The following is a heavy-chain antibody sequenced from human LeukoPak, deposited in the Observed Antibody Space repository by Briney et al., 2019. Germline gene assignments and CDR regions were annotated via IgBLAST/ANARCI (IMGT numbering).Heavy chain of an antibody. D-gene: IGHD6-13*01. CDR1: GFTFSSYS. CDR2: ISSSSSTI. J-gene: IGHJ4*02. CDR3: ARDWYEWGSGFDY. Sequence: GGSLRLSCAASGFTFSSYSMNWVRQAPGKGLEWVSYISSSSSTIYYADSVKGRFTISRDNAKNSLYLQMNSLRAEDTAVYYCARDWYEWGSGFDYWGQGTLVTVSS. V-gene: IGHV3-48*04.